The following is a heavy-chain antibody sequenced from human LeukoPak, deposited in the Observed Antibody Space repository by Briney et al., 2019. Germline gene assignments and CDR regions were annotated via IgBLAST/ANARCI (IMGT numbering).Heavy chain of an antibody. CDR2: IYYSGST. J-gene: IGHJ4*02. CDR1: GGSISSYY. V-gene: IGHV4-59*01. CDR3: ARGDLFDY. Sequence: PSETLSLTCTVSGGSISSYYWSWIRQPPGKGLEWIGYIYYSGSTNYNPSLKSRVTISVDTSKNQFSLKLSSVTAADTAVYYCARGDLFDYWGQGTLVTVSS.